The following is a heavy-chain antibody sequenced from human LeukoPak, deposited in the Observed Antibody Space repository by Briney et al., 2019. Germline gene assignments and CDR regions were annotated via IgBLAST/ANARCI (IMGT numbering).Heavy chain of an antibody. CDR2: VHSDGST. V-gene: IGHV4-59*01. CDR3: ARDSSYYYGSGSYSWFDP. Sequence: SETLSLTCTVSGDSINSYKWNWIRQPPGQGLEWIGYVHSDGSTNYNPSLKSRVTILTDTSKNQFSLRLISMTAADTAVYYCARDSSYYYGSGSYSWFDPWGQGTLVTVSS. D-gene: IGHD3-10*01. CDR1: GDSINSYK. J-gene: IGHJ5*02.